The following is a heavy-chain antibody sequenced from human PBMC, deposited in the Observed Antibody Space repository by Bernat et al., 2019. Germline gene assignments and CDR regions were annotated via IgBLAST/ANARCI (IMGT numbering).Heavy chain of an antibody. V-gene: IGHV1-69*01. CDR1: GGTFSSYA. J-gene: IGHJ6*03. CDR3: AAGITGKVLDYYYYYYMDV. D-gene: IGHD1-20*01. Sequence: QVQLVQSGAEVKKPGSSVKVSCKASGGTFSSYAISWVRQAPGQGLEWMGGIIPIFGTANYAQKFQGRVTITADESTSTAYMELSSLRSEDTAVYYCAAGITGKVLDYYYYYYMDVWGKGTTVTVSS. CDR2: IIPIFGTA.